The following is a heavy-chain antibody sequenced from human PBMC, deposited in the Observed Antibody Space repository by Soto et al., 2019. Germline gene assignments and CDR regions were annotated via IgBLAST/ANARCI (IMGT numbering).Heavy chain of an antibody. V-gene: IGHV1-3*01. CDR3: GRDSKWDDTSVGMDV. D-gene: IGHD3-22*01. CDR1: GYSFTKYS. CDR2: TNAGNGNT. Sequence: ASVKVSCKASGYSFTKYSIHWVRQAPGQSLEWMGWTNAGNGNTKYSQKFQGRVTITRDTSASTAYMELSSLRSEDTSVYYCGRDSKWDDTSVGMDVWGQGTKVTVSS. J-gene: IGHJ6*02.